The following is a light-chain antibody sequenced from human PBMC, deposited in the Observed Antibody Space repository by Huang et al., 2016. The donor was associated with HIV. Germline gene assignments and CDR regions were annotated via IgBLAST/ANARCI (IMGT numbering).Light chain of an antibody. CDR1: QSLLSASNSQNY. Sequence: IVMTQSPDSLAVSLGERATIKCKSSQSLLSASNSQNYLAWYQQKVGQPPKLRIYWASTRAPGVPARFSGSGSGPDFSLTIANLQAEDGAIYYCQQYYTTPRTFGPGTKVEIK. CDR2: WAS. CDR3: QQYYTTPRT. J-gene: IGKJ3*01. V-gene: IGKV4-1*01.